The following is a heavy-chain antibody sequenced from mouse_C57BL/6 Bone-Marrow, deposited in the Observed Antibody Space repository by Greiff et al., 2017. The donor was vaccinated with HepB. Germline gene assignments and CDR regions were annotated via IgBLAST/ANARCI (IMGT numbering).Heavy chain of an antibody. J-gene: IGHJ2*01. Sequence: QVQLQQSGAELVRPGASVKLSCKASGYTFTDCYINWVKQRPGQGLEWIARIYPGSGNTYYNEKFKGKATLTAEKSSSTAYMQLSSLTSEDSAVYFCARDYGSSSAYYFDYWGQGTTLTVSS. CDR2: IYPGSGNT. CDR3: ARDYGSSSAYYFDY. V-gene: IGHV1-76*01. CDR1: GYTFTDCY. D-gene: IGHD1-1*01.